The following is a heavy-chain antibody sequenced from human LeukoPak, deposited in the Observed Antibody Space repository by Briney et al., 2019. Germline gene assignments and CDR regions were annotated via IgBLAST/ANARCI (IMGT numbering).Heavy chain of an antibody. Sequence: PGGSLRLSCAASGFTVSSNYMSWVRQAPGKGLEWVLTIYTSGSTYYADSVKGRFTISRDNSQNTLYLQMNSLRAEDMAVYYCTKGLWAGVSAARDWGQGTLVTVSS. CDR3: TKGLWAGVSAARD. J-gene: IGHJ4*02. V-gene: IGHV3-66*01. D-gene: IGHD2-8*01. CDR2: IYTSGST. CDR1: GFTVSSNY.